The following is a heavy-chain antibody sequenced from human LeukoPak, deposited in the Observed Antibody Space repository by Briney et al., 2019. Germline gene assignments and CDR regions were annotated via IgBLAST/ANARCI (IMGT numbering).Heavy chain of an antibody. Sequence: GGSLRLSCAASGFTFSSYAIHWVRQAPGKGLEYVSAISYNGGSTHYADSVKGRFTISRDNSKNTLFLQMSSLRAEDTAMYYCVKGRAGEAGRGFDYWGQGTLVTVSS. D-gene: IGHD3-10*01. CDR2: ISYNGGST. V-gene: IGHV3-64D*06. CDR1: GFTFSSYA. CDR3: VKGRAGEAGRGFDY. J-gene: IGHJ4*02.